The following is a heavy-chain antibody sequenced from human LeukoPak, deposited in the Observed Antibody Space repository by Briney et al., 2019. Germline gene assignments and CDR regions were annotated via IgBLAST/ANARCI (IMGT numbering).Heavy chain of an antibody. CDR1: GFTFSNYW. D-gene: IGHD4-23*01. V-gene: IGHV3-74*01. CDR3: ARVGTATVVTPSDY. CDR2: IYIDGTGT. J-gene: IGHJ4*02. Sequence: GGSLRLSCAASGFTFSNYWMHWVRQAPGKGLVWVSRIYIDGTGTVYADSVKGRFTISRDNAKNSLYLQMNSLRAEDTAVYYCARVGTATVVTPSDYWGQGTLVTVSS.